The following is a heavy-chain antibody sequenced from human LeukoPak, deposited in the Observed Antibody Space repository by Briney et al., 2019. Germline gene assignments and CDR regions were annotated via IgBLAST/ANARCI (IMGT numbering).Heavy chain of an antibody. CDR2: ISSSSSYI. D-gene: IGHD2-2*02. CDR1: GFTFSSYS. CDR3: ARVPLVRVVVPAAIPDAYYMDV. J-gene: IGHJ6*03. Sequence: PGGSLRLSCAASGFTFSSYSMNWDRQAPGKGLEWVSSISSSSSYIYYADSVKGRFTISRDNAKNSLYLQMNSLRAEDTAVYYCARVPLVRVVVPAAIPDAYYMDVWGKGTTVTVSS. V-gene: IGHV3-21*01.